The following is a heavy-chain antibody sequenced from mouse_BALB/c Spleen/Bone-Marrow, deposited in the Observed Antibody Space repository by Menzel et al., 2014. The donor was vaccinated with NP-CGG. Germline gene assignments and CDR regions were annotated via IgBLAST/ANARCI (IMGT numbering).Heavy chain of an antibody. CDR2: IDPANGNT. CDR1: GFNIKDTY. CDR3: ASYYYGRYFDV. V-gene: IGHV14-3*02. Sequence: VQLQQSGAELVKPGASVKLSCTASGFNIKDTYMHWVKQRPEQGLEWIGRIDPANGNTKYDPMFQGKATITADTSSNTAYLQLSSLTSEDTAVYYGASYYYGRYFDVWGAGTTVTVTS. D-gene: IGHD1-1*01. J-gene: IGHJ1*01.